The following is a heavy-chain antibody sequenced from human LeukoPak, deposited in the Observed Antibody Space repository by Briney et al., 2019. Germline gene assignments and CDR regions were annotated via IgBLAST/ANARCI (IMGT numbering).Heavy chain of an antibody. J-gene: IGHJ4*02. CDR3: ARESAGYGRGSFSDY. Sequence: SETLSLTCTVSGGSMKDNYWIWIRQPPGKGLEWIAYINDNGHSGYNPALESRVTISVDTSKNHFSLRLRSVTAADTAVYFCARESAGYGRGSFSDYWGQGILVTVSS. V-gene: IGHV4-59*12. D-gene: IGHD5-18*01. CDR2: INDNGHS. CDR1: GGSMKDNY.